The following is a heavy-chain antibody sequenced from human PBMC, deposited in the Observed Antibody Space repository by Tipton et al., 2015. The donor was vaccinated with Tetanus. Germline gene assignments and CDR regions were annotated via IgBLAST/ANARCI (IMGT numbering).Heavy chain of an antibody. J-gene: IGHJ4*02. V-gene: IGHV4-4*07. CDR3: ARGSGTFSLSISPNHFDS. Sequence: TLSLTCTVSGGSISSYYWSWIRQPAGKGLEWIGRIYTSGSTNYNPSLKSRVTISMDTSRNQFSLRLRSVTAADTAMYFCARGSGTFSLSISPNHFDSWGQGTLVTVSS. D-gene: IGHD2/OR15-2a*01. CDR1: GGSISSYY. CDR2: IYTSGST.